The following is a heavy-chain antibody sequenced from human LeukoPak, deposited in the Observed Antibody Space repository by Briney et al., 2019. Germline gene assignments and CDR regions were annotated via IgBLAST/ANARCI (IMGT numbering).Heavy chain of an antibody. J-gene: IGHJ4*02. CDR2: IYYTGTT. V-gene: IGHV4-59*08. CDR3: ARLGSYFGY. CDR1: GGSISSYY. D-gene: IGHD3-10*01. Sequence: PSETLSLTCTVSGGSISSYYWSWIREPPGKGLEWIGFIYYTGTTRYNPSLDSRVTISVDTSTNQFSLNLDSVTAADTAVYYCARLGSYFGYWGQGTLVTVSS.